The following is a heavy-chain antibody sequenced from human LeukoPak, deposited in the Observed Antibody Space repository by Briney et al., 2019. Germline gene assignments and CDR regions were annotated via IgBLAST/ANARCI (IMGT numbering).Heavy chain of an antibody. V-gene: IGHV1-46*01. CDR2: INPSGGST. Sequence: ASVKVSCKASGYTFTSYYMHWARQATGQGLEWMGIINPSGGSTSYAQKFQGRVTMTRDTSTSTVYMELSSLRSEDTAVYYCARDMTYDSSGYYGDIDPWGQGTLVTVSS. CDR3: ARDMTYDSSGYYGDIDP. J-gene: IGHJ5*02. D-gene: IGHD3-22*01. CDR1: GYTFTSYY.